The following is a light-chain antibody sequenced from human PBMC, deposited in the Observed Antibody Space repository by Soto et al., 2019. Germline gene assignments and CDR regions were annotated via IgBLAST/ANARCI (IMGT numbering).Light chain of an antibody. CDR1: QSVRSSY. Sequence: EIVLTQSPGTLSLSPGERATLSCRASQSVRSSYLAWYQHKPGQAPRLLIYGASTRATATPARFSGSGSGTEFTLTISSLQSEDFAVYYCQQYNGWPYTFGQGT. V-gene: IGKV3-15*01. CDR3: QQYNGWPYT. J-gene: IGKJ2*01. CDR2: GAS.